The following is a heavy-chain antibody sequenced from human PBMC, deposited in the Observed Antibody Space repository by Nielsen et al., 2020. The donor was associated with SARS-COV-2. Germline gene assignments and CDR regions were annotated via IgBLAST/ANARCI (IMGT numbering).Heavy chain of an antibody. J-gene: IGHJ6*02. V-gene: IGHV3-21*01. CDR3: ARGGVDTAMWVGYYGMDV. CDR2: ISSSSSYI. CDR1: GFTFSSYS. D-gene: IGHD5-18*01. Sequence: GESLKISCAASGFTFSSYSMNWVRQAPGKGLEWVSSISSSSSYIYYADSVKGRFTISRENAKNSLYLQMNSLRAGDTAVYYCARGGVDTAMWVGYYGMDVWGQGTTVTVSS.